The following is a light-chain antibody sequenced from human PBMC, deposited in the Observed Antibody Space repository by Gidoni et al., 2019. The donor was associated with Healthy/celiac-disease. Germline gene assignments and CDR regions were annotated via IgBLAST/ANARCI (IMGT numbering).Light chain of an antibody. CDR1: QSLLHFNGYNY. J-gene: IGKJ4*01. CDR3: MQALQTPLT. Sequence: IVMTQSPLSLPVTPGEPASISCRSSQSLLHFNGYNYLDWYLQKPGQSPQLLIYLGSNRASGVPDRFSGSGSGTDFTLKISRVEAEDVGVYYCMQALQTPLTFGGGTKVEIK. V-gene: IGKV2-28*01. CDR2: LGS.